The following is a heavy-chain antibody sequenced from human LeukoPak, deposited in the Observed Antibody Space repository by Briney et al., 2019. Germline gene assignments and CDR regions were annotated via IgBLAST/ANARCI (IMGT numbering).Heavy chain of an antibody. D-gene: IGHD3-22*01. CDR2: IKQDGSEK. CDR1: GFTFSSYW. Sequence: PGGSLRLSCAASGFTFSSYWMSWVRQAPGKGLEWVANIKQDGSEKYYVDSVKGRFTISRDNAKNSLYLQMNSLRAEDTAVYYCARDLYYDSLDRFDYWGQGTLVTVSS. V-gene: IGHV3-7*03. CDR3: ARDLYYDSLDRFDY. J-gene: IGHJ4*02.